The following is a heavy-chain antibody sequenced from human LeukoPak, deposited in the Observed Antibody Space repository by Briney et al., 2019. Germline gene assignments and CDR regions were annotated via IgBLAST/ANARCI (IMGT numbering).Heavy chain of an antibody. J-gene: IGHJ5*02. V-gene: IGHV5-51*01. D-gene: IGHD6-13*01. Sequence: GESLKISCKVSGYRFTSYWIGWVRHMPGEGLEWMASIYPGDSDSRYNPSFEGQVTISADKSINTAYLQWSSLKAPDTAMYYCARQILYSSSWYYWFDPWGQGTLVTVSS. CDR1: GYRFTSYW. CDR2: IYPGDSDS. CDR3: ARQILYSSSWYYWFDP.